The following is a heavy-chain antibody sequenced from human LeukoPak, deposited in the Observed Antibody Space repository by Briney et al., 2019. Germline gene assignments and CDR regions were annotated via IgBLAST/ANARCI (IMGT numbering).Heavy chain of an antibody. CDR2: AHYTGDT. D-gene: IGHD3-22*01. CDR3: ARDSRYDSSGHAP. V-gene: IGHV4-39*07. CDR1: GGSIISDSYY. Sequence: SETLSLTCSVSGGSIISDSYYWAWIRQPPGKGLEWIGSAHYTGDTYYNPSLKSRVTISVDTSKSQFSLKLTSVTAADTAVYFCARDSRYDSSGHAPWGQGTLVTVSS. J-gene: IGHJ5*02.